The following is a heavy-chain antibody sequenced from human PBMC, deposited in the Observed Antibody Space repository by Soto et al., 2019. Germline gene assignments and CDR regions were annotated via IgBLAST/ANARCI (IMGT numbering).Heavy chain of an antibody. D-gene: IGHD2-21*01. V-gene: IGHV4-61*01. CDR2: IHYSGST. J-gene: IGHJ4*02. CDR1: GGSVNIVTYY. Sequence: SETLSLTCTVPGGSVNIVTYYWSWIRQPPGKGLEWIGFIHYSGSTNYNPYLKGRVTMSVDTSKNQFSLKLTSVNTADTAIYYCTRGGDPYKTGHWGQGTLVTVSS. CDR3: TRGGDPYKTGH.